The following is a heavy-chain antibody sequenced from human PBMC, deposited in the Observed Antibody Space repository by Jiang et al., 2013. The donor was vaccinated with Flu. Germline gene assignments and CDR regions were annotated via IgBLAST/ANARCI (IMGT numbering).Heavy chain of an antibody. D-gene: IGHD3-3*01. CDR3: TRHASAYSYYFDY. V-gene: IGHV5-51*01. CDR1: GYSFTSYW. CDR2: IYPGDSNT. J-gene: IGHJ4*02. Sequence: ISCKGSGYSFTSYWIGWVRQMPGKGLEWMGSIYPGDSNTRYSPSFQGQVTISADKSISTAYLEWGSLKASDTAMYYCTRHASAYSYYFDYWGQGTLVTVSS.